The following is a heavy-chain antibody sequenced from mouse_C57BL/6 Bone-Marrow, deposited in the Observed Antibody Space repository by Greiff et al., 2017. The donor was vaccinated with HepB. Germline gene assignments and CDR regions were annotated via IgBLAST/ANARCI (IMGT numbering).Heavy chain of an antibody. Sequence: QVQLQQPGAELVKPGASVKLSCKASGYTFTSYWMHWVKQRPGQGLEWIGMIHPNSGSTNYNENFKSKSTLTVDKSSSTAYMQLSSLTSEDSAVYYCAITRQLRLAWFAYWGQGTLVTVSA. J-gene: IGHJ3*01. V-gene: IGHV1-64*01. D-gene: IGHD3-2*02. CDR1: GYTFTSYW. CDR2: IHPNSGST. CDR3: AITRQLRLAWFAY.